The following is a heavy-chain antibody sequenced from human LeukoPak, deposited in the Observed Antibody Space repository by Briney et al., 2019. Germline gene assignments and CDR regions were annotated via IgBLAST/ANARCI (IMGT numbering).Heavy chain of an antibody. CDR2: LNPSGGSS. Sequence: ASVKVSCKASGYTVTSYYMHWVRQAPGQGLEWMAILNPSGGSSNYAQKFQGRATLTRATSTGTAYMELSSLRSEDTAVYYCARGYYGMDVWGQGTTVTVSS. V-gene: IGHV1-46*01. CDR1: GYTVTSYY. J-gene: IGHJ6*02. CDR3: ARGYYGMDV.